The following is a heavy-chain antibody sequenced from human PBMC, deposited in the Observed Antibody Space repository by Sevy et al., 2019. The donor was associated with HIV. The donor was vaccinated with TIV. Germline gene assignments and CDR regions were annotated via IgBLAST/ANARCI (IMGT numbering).Heavy chain of an antibody. CDR1: GFTFSSAW. D-gene: IGHD3-3*01. CDR2: IKSETYGGAT. CDR3: TTDLGFYSSK. J-gene: IGHJ4*02. Sequence: GGSLRLSCAASGFTFSSAWMSWVRQVPGKGLEWLGRIKSETYGGATDYAAAVKGRFTISRDDSKKTLYLRLNSLKTEDTAVYYCTTDLGFYSSKWGQGTLVTVSS. V-gene: IGHV3-15*01.